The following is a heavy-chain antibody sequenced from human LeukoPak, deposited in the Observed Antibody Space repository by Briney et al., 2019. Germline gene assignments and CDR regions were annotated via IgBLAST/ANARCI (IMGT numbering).Heavy chain of an antibody. CDR1: GGSISSGGYY. J-gene: IGHJ4*02. Sequence: PSETLSLTCTVSGGSISSGGYYWSWIRQPPGKGLEWIGYIYHSGSTYYNPSLKSRVTISVDTSKNQFSLKLSSVTAADTAVYYCARRQGYYVNFDYWGQGTLVTVSS. D-gene: IGHD3-22*01. CDR2: IYHSGST. V-gene: IGHV4-30-2*03. CDR3: ARRQGYYVNFDY.